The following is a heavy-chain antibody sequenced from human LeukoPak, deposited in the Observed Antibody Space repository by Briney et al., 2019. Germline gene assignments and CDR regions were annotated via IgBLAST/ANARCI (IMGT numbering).Heavy chain of an antibody. CDR1: GYTLTELS. Sequence: ASVKVSCKVSGYTLTELSMHWVRQAPGKGLEWMGGFDPEDGETIYAQKFQGRVTMTRNTSISTAYMELSSLRSEDTAVYYCARGRAAAGRRRGYFDYWGQGTLVTVSS. V-gene: IGHV1-24*01. J-gene: IGHJ4*02. CDR2: FDPEDGET. CDR3: ARGRAAAGRRRGYFDY. D-gene: IGHD6-13*01.